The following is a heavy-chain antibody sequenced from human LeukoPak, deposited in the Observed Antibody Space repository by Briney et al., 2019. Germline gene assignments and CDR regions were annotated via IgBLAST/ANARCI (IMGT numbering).Heavy chain of an antibody. CDR3: ASRLTQGDSLTGSVTPGNY. CDR2: ITYDGSKT. J-gene: IGHJ4*02. CDR1: GFTFSNFG. D-gene: IGHD3-9*01. Sequence: PGRSLRLSCAASGFTFSNFGMHCVRQAPGKGLEWGAVITYDGSKTYYADSVKGRFTISRDNSKNTLFLQMNRLKPEDMAMYYCASRLTQGDSLTGSVTPGNYWGQGTLVTVSS. V-gene: IGHV3-30*03.